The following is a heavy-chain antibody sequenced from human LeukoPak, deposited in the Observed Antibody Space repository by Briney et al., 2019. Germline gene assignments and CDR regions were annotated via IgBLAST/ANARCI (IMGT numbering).Heavy chain of an antibody. CDR3: ARGLRAVAGTSEY. D-gene: IGHD6-19*01. CDR1: GCSFTSYG. J-gene: IGHJ4*02. V-gene: IGHV1-18*01. CDR2: ISGYNGNT. Sequence: GASVKVSCKASGCSFTSYGISWVRQAPGQGLEWMGWISGYNGNTKYAQKFQGRVSMTTDTSTSTVYMELRSLTSDDTAVYYCARGLRAVAGTSEYWGQGTLVTVSS.